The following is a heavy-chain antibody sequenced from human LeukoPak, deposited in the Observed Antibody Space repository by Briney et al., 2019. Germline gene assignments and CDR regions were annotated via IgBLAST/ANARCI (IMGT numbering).Heavy chain of an antibody. CDR3: AKDFLTRYGSGSFFDY. CDR1: GFTFSSYA. J-gene: IGHJ4*02. CDR2: IRVSGGST. Sequence: GGSLRLSCAASGFTFSSYAMSWVRQAPGKGLEWVSAIRVSGGSTDYADSVKGRFTISRDNSKNMVFLQMNSLRADDTAVYYCAKDFLTRYGSGSFFDYWGQGTLVTVSS. V-gene: IGHV3-23*01. D-gene: IGHD3-10*01.